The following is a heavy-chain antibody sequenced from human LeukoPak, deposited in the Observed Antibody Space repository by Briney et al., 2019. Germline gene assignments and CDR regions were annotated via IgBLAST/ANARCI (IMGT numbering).Heavy chain of an antibody. J-gene: IGHJ4*02. CDR2: ISAYNGNT. CDR3: ATDYGDYVTGGRFDY. D-gene: IGHD4-17*01. CDR1: GYTFTSYG. Sequence: ASVKVSCKASGYTFTSYGISWVRQAPGQGLEWMGWISAYNGNTNYAQKLQGRVTMTTDTSTSTAHMELRSLRSDDTAVYYCATDYGDYVTGGRFDYWGQGTLVTVSS. V-gene: IGHV1-18*01.